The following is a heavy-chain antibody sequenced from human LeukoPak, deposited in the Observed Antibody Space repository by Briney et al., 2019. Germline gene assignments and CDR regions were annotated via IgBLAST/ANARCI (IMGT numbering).Heavy chain of an antibody. Sequence: GGSLRLSCAASGFTVSSNYMSWVRKAPGKGLEWVSVIYSGGSTYYADSVKGRFTISRDNSKNTLYLQMNSLRAEDTAVYYCARDLGGSYEGSDYWGQGTLVTVSS. CDR3: ARDLGGSYEGSDY. CDR1: GFTVSSNY. D-gene: IGHD1-26*01. CDR2: IYSGGST. J-gene: IGHJ4*02. V-gene: IGHV3-66*02.